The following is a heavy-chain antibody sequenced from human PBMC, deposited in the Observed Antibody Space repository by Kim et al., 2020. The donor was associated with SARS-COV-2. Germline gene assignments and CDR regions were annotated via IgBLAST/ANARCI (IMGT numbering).Heavy chain of an antibody. Sequence: PSLKSRVTISVDTSKNQFSLKLSSVTAADTAVYYCARVMSYYDSSGPFDYWGQGTLVTVSS. V-gene: IGHV4-39*07. J-gene: IGHJ4*02. D-gene: IGHD3-22*01. CDR3: ARVMSYYDSSGPFDY.